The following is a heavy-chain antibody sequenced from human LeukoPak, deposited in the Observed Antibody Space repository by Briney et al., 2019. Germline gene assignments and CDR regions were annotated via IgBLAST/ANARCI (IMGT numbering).Heavy chain of an antibody. CDR3: ARIGCSSTSCYGNSVDP. V-gene: IGHV1-69*04. Sequence: GASVKVPCKASGGTFSSYAISWVRQAPGQGLEWMGRIIPILGIANYAQKFQGRVTITADKSTSTAYMELSSLRSEDTAVYYCARIGCSSTSCYGNSVDPWGQGTLVTVSS. CDR2: IIPILGIA. CDR1: GGTFSSYA. D-gene: IGHD2-2*01. J-gene: IGHJ5*02.